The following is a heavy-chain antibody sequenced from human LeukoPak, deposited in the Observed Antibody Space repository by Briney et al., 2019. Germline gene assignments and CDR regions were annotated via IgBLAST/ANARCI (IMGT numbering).Heavy chain of an antibody. CDR1: GDSVSRNSAA. CDR3: ARAPIVGATHIDY. D-gene: IGHD1-26*01. V-gene: IGHV6-1*01. Sequence: SETLSLTCAISGDSVSRNSAAWNWIRQPPSRGLEWLGRTYYKSKWYNDYAVSVKSRITINPDTSKNQFSLQLKSVTPEDTAVYYCARAPIVGATHIDYWGQGTLVTVSS. CDR2: TYYKSKWYN. J-gene: IGHJ4*02.